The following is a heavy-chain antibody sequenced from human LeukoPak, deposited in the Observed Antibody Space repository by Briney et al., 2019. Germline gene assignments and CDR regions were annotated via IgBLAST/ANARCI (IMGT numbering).Heavy chain of an antibody. Sequence: ASVKVSCKTSGYMFTTYYPHWVRQAPGQGLEWMGWINPNSGGTNYAQKFQGRVTMTRDTSISTAYMELSRLRSDDTAVYYCASGGIAAAHTGYWGQGTLVTVSS. J-gene: IGHJ4*02. CDR1: GYMFTTYY. CDR3: ASGGIAAAHTGY. V-gene: IGHV1-2*02. D-gene: IGHD6-13*01. CDR2: INPNSGGT.